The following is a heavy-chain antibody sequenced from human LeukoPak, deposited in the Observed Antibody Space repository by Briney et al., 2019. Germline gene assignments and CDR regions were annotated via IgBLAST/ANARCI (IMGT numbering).Heavy chain of an antibody. Sequence: GGSLRLSCAASGFTVSTNYMSWVRQAPGKGLEWVSVIYSGGSTYYADSVKGRFTISRDNSKNTLYLQMNSLRDEDTAVYYCALTPNLPPDGDYVWRLEYFQHWGQGTLVTVSS. D-gene: IGHD4-17*01. CDR3: ALTPNLPPDGDYVWRLEYFQH. V-gene: IGHV3-53*01. CDR2: IYSGGST. CDR1: GFTVSTNY. J-gene: IGHJ1*01.